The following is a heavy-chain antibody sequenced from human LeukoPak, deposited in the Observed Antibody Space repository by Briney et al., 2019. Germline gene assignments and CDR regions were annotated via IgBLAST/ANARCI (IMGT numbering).Heavy chain of an antibody. CDR1: GFAFSSYA. CDR3: ARDGVVQWLSYYFEY. D-gene: IGHD6-19*01. Sequence: PGGSLRLSCAASGFAFSSYATHWVRQAPGKGLEWVAVISYDGSNEYYADSVKGRFTLPRDNSKNTLYLQMNSLRAEDTAVYYCARDGVVQWLSYYFEYWGQGTLVIVSS. V-gene: IGHV3-30*04. J-gene: IGHJ4*02. CDR2: ISYDGSNE.